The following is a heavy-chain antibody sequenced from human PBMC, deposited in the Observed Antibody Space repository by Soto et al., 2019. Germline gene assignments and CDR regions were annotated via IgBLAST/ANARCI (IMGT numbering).Heavy chain of an antibody. Sequence: GESLNISGNGSGYIFTTYWIAWVRQMPWKGLEWMGSIFPGDAETRFSPSFQGQVTISADKSINTAYLQWSSLRASDTAIYYCARVPAGFLEGAGGMNVWGQGTTVTVSS. D-gene: IGHD3-3*01. V-gene: IGHV5-51*01. CDR3: ARVPAGFLEGAGGMNV. CDR2: IFPGDAET. J-gene: IGHJ6*02. CDR1: GYIFTTYW.